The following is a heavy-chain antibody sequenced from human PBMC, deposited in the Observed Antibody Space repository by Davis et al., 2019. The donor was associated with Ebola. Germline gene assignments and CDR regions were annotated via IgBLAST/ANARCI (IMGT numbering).Heavy chain of an antibody. CDR2: ISSSSSTI. CDR1: GFTFSSYS. D-gene: IGHD1-26*01. J-gene: IGHJ6*02. CDR3: ARRLIVGATHHYGMDV. V-gene: IGHV3-48*02. Sequence: GGSLRLSCAASGFTFSSYSMNWVRQAPGKGLEWVSYISSSSSTIYYADSVKGRFTISRDNAKNSLHLQMNSLRDEDTAVYYCARRLIVGATHHYGMDVWGQGTTVTVSS.